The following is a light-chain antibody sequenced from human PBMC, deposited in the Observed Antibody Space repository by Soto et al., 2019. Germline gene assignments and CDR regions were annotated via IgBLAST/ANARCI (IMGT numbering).Light chain of an antibody. J-gene: IGKJ4*01. Sequence: EIVLTRSPGTLSLSPGERATLSCRASQSVGSYLAWYQQKPGQAPRLLIYDASNRATGIPARFSGSGSGTDFTLIISSLEPEDFAVYYCQQRSDWLTFGGGTKVDIK. CDR3: QQRSDWLT. CDR1: QSVGSY. CDR2: DAS. V-gene: IGKV3-11*01.